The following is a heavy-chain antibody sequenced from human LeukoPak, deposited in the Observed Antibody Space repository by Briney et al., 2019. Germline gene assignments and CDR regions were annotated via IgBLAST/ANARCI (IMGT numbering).Heavy chain of an antibody. J-gene: IGHJ6*03. CDR3: ASLGRSIAARSLYYYYMDV. V-gene: IGHV4-34*01. CDR1: GGSFSGYY. Sequence: PSETLSLTCAVYGGSFSGYYWSWIRQPPGKGLEWIGEINHSGSTNYNPSLESRVTISVDTSKNQFSLKLSSVTAADTAVYYCASLGRSIAARSLYYYYMDVWGKGTTVTVSS. D-gene: IGHD6-6*01. CDR2: INHSGST.